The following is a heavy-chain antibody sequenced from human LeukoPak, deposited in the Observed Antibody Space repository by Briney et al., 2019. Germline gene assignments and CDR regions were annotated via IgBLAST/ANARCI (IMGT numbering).Heavy chain of an antibody. D-gene: IGHD1-1*01. CDR3: ARGHGTTDY. V-gene: IGHV4-34*01. Sequence: SSETLSLTCAVYGGSFSGYYWSWIRQPPGKGLEWIGEINHSGSTNYNPSLKSRVTISVDTSKNQFSLKLSSVTAADTAVYYCARGHGTTDYRGQGTLVTVSS. CDR2: INHSGST. CDR1: GGSFSGYY. J-gene: IGHJ4*02.